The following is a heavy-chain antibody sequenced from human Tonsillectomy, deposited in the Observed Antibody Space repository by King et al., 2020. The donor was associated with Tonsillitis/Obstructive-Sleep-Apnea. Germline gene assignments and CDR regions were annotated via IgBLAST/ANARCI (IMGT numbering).Heavy chain of an antibody. J-gene: IGHJ5*02. D-gene: IGHD6-6*01. V-gene: IGHV1-24*01. Sequence: VQLVESGAEVKKPGASVKVSCKVSGYTLTKLSMHWVRQTPGKGLEWMGSFDPEDDETTYAQKFQGRVTMTESSSTDTAYMELSSLRSEDTAVYYCATSIGETWFDHWGQGTLVTVSS. CDR3: ATSIGETWFDH. CDR2: FDPEDDET. CDR1: GYTLTKLS.